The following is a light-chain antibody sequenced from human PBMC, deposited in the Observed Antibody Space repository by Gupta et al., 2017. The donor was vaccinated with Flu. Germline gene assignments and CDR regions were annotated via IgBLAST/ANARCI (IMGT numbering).Light chain of an antibody. Sequence: PCTLSLSPGERATLSCRASQSVSYIAWYQQKPGQAPRLLIYGASSRATGIPDRFSGSGSGTDFTLTITRLEPEDFAVYYCQHYGSSPPWTFGQGTKVEIK. CDR1: QSVSY. CDR3: QHYGSSPPWT. J-gene: IGKJ1*01. CDR2: GAS. V-gene: IGKV3-20*01.